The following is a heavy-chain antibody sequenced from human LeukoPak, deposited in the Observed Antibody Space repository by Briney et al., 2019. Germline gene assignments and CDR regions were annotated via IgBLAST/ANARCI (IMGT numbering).Heavy chain of an antibody. CDR3: ARGDTIFGVVTHFDY. J-gene: IGHJ4*02. D-gene: IGHD3-3*01. CDR1: GGSLSCYY. V-gene: IGHV4-34*01. Sequence: SETLSLTCAVYGGSLSCYYWSWIRHPPGEGLEWIGEINHSGSTNYNPSLKSRVTISVDTSKNQFSLKLSSVTAADTAVYYCARGDTIFGVVTHFDYWGQGTLVTVSS. CDR2: INHSGST.